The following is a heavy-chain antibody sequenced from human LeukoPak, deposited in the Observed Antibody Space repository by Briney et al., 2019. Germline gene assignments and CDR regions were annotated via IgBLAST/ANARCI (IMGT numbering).Heavy chain of an antibody. V-gene: IGHV3-30*18. CDR2: ISSDGTNQ. CDR1: GFTFSRYG. CDR3: AKSLATGWYVNEY. J-gene: IGHJ4*02. Sequence: PGGSLRLSCVASGFTFSRYGMHWVRQAPGKGLEWVTVISSDGTNQYYADSVKGRFTISRDSFRNTLYLQMNSLRPEDTAVYYCAKSLATGWYVNEYWGQGTLVTVSS. D-gene: IGHD6-19*01.